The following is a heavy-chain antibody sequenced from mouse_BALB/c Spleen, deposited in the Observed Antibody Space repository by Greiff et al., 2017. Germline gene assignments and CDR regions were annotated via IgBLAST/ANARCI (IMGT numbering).Heavy chain of an antibody. V-gene: IGHV5-6-2*01. CDR1: GFTFSSYY. CDR2: INSNGGST. CDR3: ARRGNYYGAMDY. D-gene: IGHD1-1*01. Sequence: DVKLVESGGGLVKLGGSLKLSCAASGFTFSSYYMSWVRQTPEKRLELVAAINSNGGSTYYPDTVKGRFTISRDNAKNTLYLQMSSLKSEDTALYYCARRGNYYGAMDYWGQGTSVTVSS. J-gene: IGHJ4*01.